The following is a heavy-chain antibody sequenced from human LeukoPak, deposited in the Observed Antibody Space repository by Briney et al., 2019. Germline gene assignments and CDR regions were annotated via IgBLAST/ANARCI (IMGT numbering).Heavy chain of an antibody. D-gene: IGHD3-10*01. Sequence: PSETLSLTCAVYGESFSGYFWNWIRQPPGKGLEWIGEINHSGSTSNHNPSLKSRVTISVDTSKNQFSLKLSSVTAADTAVYYCARVVTYYYGSGSYRKTIYFDYWGQGTLVTVSS. CDR3: ARVVTYYYGSGSYRKTIYFDY. CDR2: INHSGSTS. CDR1: GESFSGYF. V-gene: IGHV4-34*01. J-gene: IGHJ4*02.